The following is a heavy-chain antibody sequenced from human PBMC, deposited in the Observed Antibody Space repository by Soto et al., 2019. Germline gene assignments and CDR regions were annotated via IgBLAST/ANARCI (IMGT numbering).Heavy chain of an antibody. D-gene: IGHD6-13*01. J-gene: IGHJ3*02. CDR2: TYYRSKWYN. Sequence: PSQTLSLPNAVSGDSVSSNSSACNFIRQSPSRGLEWLGRTYYRSKWYNDYAVSVKSRITINPDTSKNQFSLQLNSVTPEDTAVYYCARDKRGSSWSGDAFDIWGQGTLVTVSS. CDR3: ARDKRGSSWSGDAFDI. CDR1: GDSVSSNSSA. V-gene: IGHV6-1*01.